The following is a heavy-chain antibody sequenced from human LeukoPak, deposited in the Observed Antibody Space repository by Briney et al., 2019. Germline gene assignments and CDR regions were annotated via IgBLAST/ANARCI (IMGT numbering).Heavy chain of an antibody. V-gene: IGHV4-38-2*01. Sequence: SETLSLTCAVSGYSITSGYYWGWIRQPPGKGLEWIGIFYHPKGSTSYNPSLKSRVSISVDTSKNQFSLELSSVTAADTAVYYCARLGVVLTAILGWGQGTLVTVSS. CDR1: GYSITSGYY. D-gene: IGHD2-21*02. J-gene: IGHJ4*02. CDR3: ARLGVVLTAILG. CDR2: FYHPKGST.